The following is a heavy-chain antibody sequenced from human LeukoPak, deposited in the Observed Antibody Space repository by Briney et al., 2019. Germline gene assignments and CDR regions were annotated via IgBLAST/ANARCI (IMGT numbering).Heavy chain of an antibody. CDR2: IYTSGST. V-gene: IGHV4-4*09. CDR1: GGSISSYY. J-gene: IGHJ4*02. CDR3: ARHGPGNCESFDY. Sequence: SETLSLTCTVSGGSISSYYWSWIRQPPGKGLEWIGYIYTSGSTNYNPSLKSRVTISVDTSKNQFSLKLSSVTAADTAVYYCARHGPGNCESFDYWGQGTLVTVSS. D-gene: IGHD1-7*01.